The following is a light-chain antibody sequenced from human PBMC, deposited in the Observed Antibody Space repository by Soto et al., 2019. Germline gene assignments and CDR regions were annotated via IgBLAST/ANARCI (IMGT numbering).Light chain of an antibody. CDR1: KSVSGRY. V-gene: IGKV3-20*01. CDR2: GAS. J-gene: IGKJ1*01. CDR3: QQYAISPRT. Sequence: EIVLTRSPGTLSLSPGERATLSCRASKSVSGRYLAWYQQKPGQAPRLLIYGASSRAPDIPDRFSGSGSVADFTLTISRLETEDFAVYYWQQYAISPRTFGQGTKVEIK.